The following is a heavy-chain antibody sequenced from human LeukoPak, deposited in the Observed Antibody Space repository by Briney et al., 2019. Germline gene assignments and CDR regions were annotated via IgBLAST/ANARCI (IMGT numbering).Heavy chain of an antibody. CDR3: ARSYGLEADY. D-gene: IGHD3-16*02. CDR2: IAAYNGLT. V-gene: IGHV1-18*01. J-gene: IGHJ4*02. CDR1: GYTFTGYG. Sequence: ASVTVSCKASGYTFTGYGIAWVRQAPGEGLELVGWIAAYNGLTNYAQNLQDRLTLTRDTSTTTAFMELRNLTSDDTAIYFCARSYGLEADYWGRGTLVTVSS.